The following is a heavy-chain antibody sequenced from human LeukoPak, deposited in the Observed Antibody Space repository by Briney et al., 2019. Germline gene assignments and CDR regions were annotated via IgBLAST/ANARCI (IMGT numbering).Heavy chain of an antibody. J-gene: IGHJ4*02. D-gene: IGHD6-13*01. V-gene: IGHV1-3*01. CDR2: INAGNGNT. CDR3: ARGPRAAADDY. Sequence: EASVKVSCKASGYTFINYAINWGRQAPGQRPEWIGWINAGNGNTKYSQKFQGRVTITRDTSASTAYMELSSLTSEDTGIYYCARGPRAAADDYWGQGTLVTVSS. CDR1: GYTFINYA.